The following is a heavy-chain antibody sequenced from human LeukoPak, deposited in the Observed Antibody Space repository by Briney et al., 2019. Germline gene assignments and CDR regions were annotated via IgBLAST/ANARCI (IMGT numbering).Heavy chain of an antibody. CDR2: VTGSGDNT. CDR1: GFTFSSYA. D-gene: IGHD3-22*01. Sequence: PGGSLRLSCAASGFTFSSYAMTWVRQAPGKGLEWISVVTGSGDNTYYADSVKGRFTISRDNSKKMLFLQMDSLRAEDTAIYYCAKGGKIGVVSLPNSWGQGTLVTVSS. J-gene: IGHJ4*02. V-gene: IGHV3-23*01. CDR3: AKGGKIGVVSLPNS.